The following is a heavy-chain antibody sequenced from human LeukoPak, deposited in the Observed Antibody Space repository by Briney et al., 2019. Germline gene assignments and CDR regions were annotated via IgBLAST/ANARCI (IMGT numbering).Heavy chain of an antibody. Sequence: GGSLRLSCTASGFTFSSYAMTWVRQAPGKGLEWVSGIDSGGGVTYYADSVRGRFSISRDNSKNTLYLQMNDLRADDTAVYYCAKGYSIGWYPGDYWGQGTLVTVSS. V-gene: IGHV3-23*01. D-gene: IGHD6-19*01. CDR1: GFTFSSYA. CDR2: IDSGGGVT. J-gene: IGHJ4*02. CDR3: AKGYSIGWYPGDY.